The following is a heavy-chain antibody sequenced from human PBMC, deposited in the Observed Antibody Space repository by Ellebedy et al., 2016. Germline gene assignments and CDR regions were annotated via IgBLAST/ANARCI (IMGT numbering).Heavy chain of an antibody. D-gene: IGHD5-12*01. CDR3: ARGAREWLRYSSGLGLWYFDY. CDR2: INHSGST. V-gene: IGHV4-34*01. CDR1: GGSFSGYY. Sequence: SETLSLTCAVYGGSFSGYYWSWIRQPPGKGLEWIGEINHSGSTNYNPSLKSRVTISVDTSKNQFSLKLSSVTAADTAVYYCARGAREWLRYSSGLGLWYFDYWGQGTLVTVSS. J-gene: IGHJ4*02.